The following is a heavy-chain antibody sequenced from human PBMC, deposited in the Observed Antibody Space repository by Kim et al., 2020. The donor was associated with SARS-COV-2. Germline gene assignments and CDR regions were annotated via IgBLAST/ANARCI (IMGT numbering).Heavy chain of an antibody. CDR1: GFTCSSYG. D-gene: IGHD3-9*01. CDR3: ARDAKDYDIMTGYYPPYYYYCMDV. Sequence: GGSLRLSCAASGFTCSSYGMHWVRQAPGKGLEWVAVIWYDGRNKYYADSVKGRFTISRDNSKNTLYLQMNSLRAEDTAVYYCARDAKDYDIMTGYYPPYYYYCMDVWGQGTTVTVSS. J-gene: IGHJ6*02. CDR2: IWYDGRNK. V-gene: IGHV3-33*01.